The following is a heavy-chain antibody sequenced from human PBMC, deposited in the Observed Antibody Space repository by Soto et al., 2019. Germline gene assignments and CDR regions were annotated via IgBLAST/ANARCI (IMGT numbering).Heavy chain of an antibody. CDR1: GGSISGYY. CDR3: ARGKIRSDY. V-gene: IGHV4-59*01. D-gene: IGHD3-10*01. Sequence: QVQLQESGPGLVKPSETLSLTCTVSGGSISGYYWSWIRQPPGKGLEWIGYIYYGGSTNYNPSLKNRLTISVDTSKNEFSLKLGSVTAADTAVYYCARGKIRSDYWGQGTLVTVSS. CDR2: IYYGGST. J-gene: IGHJ4*02.